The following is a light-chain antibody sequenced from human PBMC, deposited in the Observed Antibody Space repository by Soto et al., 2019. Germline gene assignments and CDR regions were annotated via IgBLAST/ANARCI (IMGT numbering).Light chain of an antibody. CDR1: QSVSSSD. J-gene: IGKJ1*01. CDR3: QRHGAT. CDR2: GAS. Sequence: DIVLTQSPGTLSLSPGERATLSCRASQSVSSSDLAWYQQKPGQAPRLLIYGASSRATGIPDRFSGSGSGTDFTLTISGLEPEDSAAYYCQRHGATFGQGTKVDI. V-gene: IGKV3-20*01.